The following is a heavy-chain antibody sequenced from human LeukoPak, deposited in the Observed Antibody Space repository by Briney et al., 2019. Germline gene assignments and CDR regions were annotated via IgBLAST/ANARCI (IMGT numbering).Heavy chain of an antibody. CDR1: GFTFSSYG. CDR2: ISYDGSNK. V-gene: IGHV3-30*03. CDR3: ARDYDSSGYYWKYYFDY. J-gene: IGHJ4*02. Sequence: GGSLRLSCAASGFTFSSYGMHWVRQAPGKGLEWVAVISYDGSNKYYADSVKGRFTISRDNSKNTLYLQMNSLRAEDTAVYYCARDYDSSGYYWKYYFDYWGQGTLVTVSS. D-gene: IGHD3-22*01.